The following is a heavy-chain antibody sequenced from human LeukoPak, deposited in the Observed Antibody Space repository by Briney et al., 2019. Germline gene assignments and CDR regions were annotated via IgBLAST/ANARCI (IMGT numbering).Heavy chain of an antibody. J-gene: IGHJ4*02. CDR2: ISAYNGNT. CDR3: ARLSGSYYWTYYFDD. V-gene: IGHV1-18*01. D-gene: IGHD1-26*01. Sequence: ASVKVSCKASGYTFTSYGISWVRQAPGQGLEWMGWISAYNGNTNYAQKLQGRVTMTTDTSTSTAYMELRSLRSDDTAVYYCARLSGSYYWTYYFDDWGQGTLVTVSS. CDR1: GYTFTSYG.